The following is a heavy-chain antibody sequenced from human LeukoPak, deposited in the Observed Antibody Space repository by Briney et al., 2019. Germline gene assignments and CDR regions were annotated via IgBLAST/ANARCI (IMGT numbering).Heavy chain of an antibody. CDR2: ISAYNGYT. CDR1: GYTFTGYY. Sequence: ASVKVSCKASGYTFTGYYMHWVRQAPGQGLEWMGWISAYNGYTNYAQKLQGRVTMTTDTSTSTVYMEQRSLRSDDTAVYYCARDGHRTYYYDTSTYRFDYWGQGTLVTVSS. V-gene: IGHV1-18*04. CDR3: ARDGHRTYYYDTSTYRFDY. J-gene: IGHJ4*02. D-gene: IGHD3-22*01.